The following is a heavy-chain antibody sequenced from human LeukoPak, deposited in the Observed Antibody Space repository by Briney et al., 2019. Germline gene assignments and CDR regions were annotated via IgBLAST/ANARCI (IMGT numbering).Heavy chain of an antibody. D-gene: IGHD6-13*01. V-gene: IGHV3-23*01. CDR1: GLTFSSYA. Sequence: GGSLILSCAASGLTFSSYAMSWVRQAPGKGLEWVSTISDSGGSTYYADSVKGRFTISRDNSKNTLYLQMNGLRAEDTAVYYCAKDLVYSSSHWGQGTLVTVSS. J-gene: IGHJ4*02. CDR2: ISDSGGST. CDR3: AKDLVYSSSH.